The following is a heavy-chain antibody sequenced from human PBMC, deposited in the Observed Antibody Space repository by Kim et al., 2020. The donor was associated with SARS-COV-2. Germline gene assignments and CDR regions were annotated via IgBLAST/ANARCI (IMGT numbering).Heavy chain of an antibody. CDR3: AREGPKTFFFDY. Sequence: TDYAQKFRGRVAMTWDTSTSTVYMDLSSLTSEDAAVYYCAREGPKTFFFDYWGQGSLVTVSS. CDR2: T. V-gene: IGHV1-46*01. D-gene: IGHD3-16*01. J-gene: IGHJ4*02.